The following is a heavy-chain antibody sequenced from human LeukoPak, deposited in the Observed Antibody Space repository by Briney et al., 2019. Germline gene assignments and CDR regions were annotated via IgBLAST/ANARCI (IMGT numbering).Heavy chain of an antibody. J-gene: IGHJ4*02. D-gene: IGHD2-8*01. CDR2: ISYDGSNK. CDR1: GFTFSTYG. V-gene: IGHV3-30*03. Sequence: SGGSLRLSCAASGFTFSTYGMHWVRQAPGKGLEWVAVISYDGSNKYYADSVKGRFTVSRDNSKNTLFLQMSSLRAEDTAVCYCARDPRHCTNGICYSLFDYWGQGTLVTVSS. CDR3: ARDPRHCTNGICYSLFDY.